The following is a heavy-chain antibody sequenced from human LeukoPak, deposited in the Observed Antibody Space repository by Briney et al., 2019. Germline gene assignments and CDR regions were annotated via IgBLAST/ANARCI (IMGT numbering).Heavy chain of an antibody. J-gene: IGHJ4*02. D-gene: IGHD2-15*01. CDR3: VTLVVVPHLN. V-gene: IGHV3-21*01. Sequence: GGSLRLSCAASGFTFSSYSMNWVRQAPGKGLEWVSSIRSSSSYIYYADSVKGRFTISRDNAKNSLYLQMNSLRAEDTAVYYCVTLVVVPHLNWGQGTLVTVSS. CDR2: IRSSSSYI. CDR1: GFTFSSYS.